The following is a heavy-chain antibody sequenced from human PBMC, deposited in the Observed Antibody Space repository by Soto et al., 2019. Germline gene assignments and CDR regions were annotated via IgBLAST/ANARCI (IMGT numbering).Heavy chain of an antibody. CDR2: VWYDGSNK. D-gene: IGHD2-2*01. CDR3: ARVGYCTSTSSNCPFEA. Sequence: XGSLRLSFETSGFIFRSYSMHWVRQAPGKGLEWVAVVWYDGSNKDYGESVKGRFTVSRDDSKNTLYLQMNNLRADDTAVYYCARVGYCTSTSSNCPFEAWGQGTLVTVSS. J-gene: IGHJ4*02. V-gene: IGHV3-33*01. CDR1: GFIFRSYS.